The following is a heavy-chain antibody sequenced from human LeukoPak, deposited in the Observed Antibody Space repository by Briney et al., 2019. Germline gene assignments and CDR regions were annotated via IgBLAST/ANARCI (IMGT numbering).Heavy chain of an antibody. D-gene: IGHD2-15*01. Sequence: ASVKVSCKASGYTFTGYYMHWVRQAPGQGLEWMGWINPNSGGTNYAQKFQGRVTMTRDTSISTAYMELSRLRSDDTAVYYCARDYVVVVAATMPYYGMDVWGQGTTVTVSS. V-gene: IGHV1-2*02. CDR2: INPNSGGT. CDR3: ARDYVVVVAATMPYYGMDV. J-gene: IGHJ6*02. CDR1: GYTFTGYY.